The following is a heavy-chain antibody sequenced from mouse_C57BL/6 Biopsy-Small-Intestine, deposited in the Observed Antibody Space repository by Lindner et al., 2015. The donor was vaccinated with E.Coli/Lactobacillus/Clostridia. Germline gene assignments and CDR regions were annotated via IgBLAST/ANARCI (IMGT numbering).Heavy chain of an antibody. J-gene: IGHJ4*01. Sequence: VQLQESGPELVKPGASVKISCKASGYAFAGYLMNWVKQRPGKGLEWIGRIYPGDGVTNYDGKFKGKATLTADTSSSTAYMQLSSLTSEDSAVYFCTRSDYSNYVGYAMDYWGQGTSVTVSS. CDR3: TRSDYSNYVGYAMDY. CDR2: IYPGDGVT. CDR1: GYAFAGYL. V-gene: IGHV1-82*01. D-gene: IGHD2-5*01.